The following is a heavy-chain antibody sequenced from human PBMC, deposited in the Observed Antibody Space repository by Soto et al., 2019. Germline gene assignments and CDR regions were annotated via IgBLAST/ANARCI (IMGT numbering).Heavy chain of an antibody. V-gene: IGHV4-61*08. CDR1: TSVDHD. CDR2: IYYSGST. CDR3: AREITNRYYYYMDV. Sequence: TSVDHDGRCILKKKGKGLEWIGYIYYSGSTNYNPSLKSRVTISVDTSKNQFSLKLSSVTAADTAVYYCAREITNRYYYYMDVWGKGTTVTVSS. D-gene: IGHD1-20*01. J-gene: IGHJ6*03.